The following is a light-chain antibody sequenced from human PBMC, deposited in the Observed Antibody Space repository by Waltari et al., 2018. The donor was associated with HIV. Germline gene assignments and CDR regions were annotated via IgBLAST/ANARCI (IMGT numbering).Light chain of an antibody. CDR2: DVN. Sequence: QSALTQPPSASGSPGPSVTVSCTGTSSDIGYFNYVSWYQQHPGKAPQLLIYDVNKRPSGVPDRFSASKSGATASLTVSGLLAEDEADYYCAAYAGNNIVIFGGGTKVTV. V-gene: IGLV2-8*01. CDR1: SSDIGYFNY. J-gene: IGLJ2*01. CDR3: AAYAGNNIVI.